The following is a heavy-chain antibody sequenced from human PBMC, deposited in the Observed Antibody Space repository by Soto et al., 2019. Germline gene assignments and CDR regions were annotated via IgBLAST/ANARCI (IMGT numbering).Heavy chain of an antibody. CDR2: IIPILGIA. Sequence: SVKVSCKASGGTFSSYTISWVRQAPGQGLEWMGRIIPILGIANYAQKFQGRVTITADKSTSTAYMELSSLRSEDTAVYYCARDCPRYSGSYPPDYWGQGTLVTVSS. D-gene: IGHD1-26*01. J-gene: IGHJ4*02. V-gene: IGHV1-69*04. CDR3: ARDCPRYSGSYPPDY. CDR1: GGTFSSYT.